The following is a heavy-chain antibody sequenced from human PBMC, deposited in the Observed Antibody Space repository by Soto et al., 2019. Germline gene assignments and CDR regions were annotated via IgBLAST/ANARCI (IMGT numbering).Heavy chain of an antibody. CDR3: ARDRDTAMAPYYYYGMDV. CDR2: ISYDGSNK. V-gene: IGHV3-30-3*01. D-gene: IGHD5-18*01. CDR1: GFTFSSYA. Sequence: GGSLRLSCAASGFTFSSYAMHWVRQAPGKGLEWVAVISYDGSNKYYADSVKGRFTISRDNSKNTLYLQMNSLRAEDTAVYYCARDRDTAMAPYYYYGMDVWGQGTTVTVSS. J-gene: IGHJ6*02.